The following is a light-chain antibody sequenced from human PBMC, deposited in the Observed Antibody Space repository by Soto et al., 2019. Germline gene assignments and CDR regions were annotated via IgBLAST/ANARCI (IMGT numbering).Light chain of an antibody. CDR2: DVS. Sequence: QSVLTQPASVSGSPGQSITISCTGTSSDVGGYNYVSWYQHYPGKVPKLMIYDVSNRPSGVSIRFSGSKSGNTASLTISGLQAEDEADYYCSSYTSSSTWVFGGGTKVTVL. V-gene: IGLV2-14*03. J-gene: IGLJ3*02. CDR3: SSYTSSSTWV. CDR1: SSDVGGYNY.